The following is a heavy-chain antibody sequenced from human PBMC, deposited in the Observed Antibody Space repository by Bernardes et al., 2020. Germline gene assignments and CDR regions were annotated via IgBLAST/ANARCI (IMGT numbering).Heavy chain of an antibody. CDR1: GFTFSSYS. Sequence: GGSLRLSCAASGFTFSSYSMNWVRQAPGKGLEWVSYISSSSSTIYYADSVKGRFTISRDNAKNSLYLQMNSLRDEDTAVYYCAGVGGYSGYVSWAPDYWGQGTLVTVSS. V-gene: IGHV3-48*02. CDR3: AGVGGYSGYVSWAPDY. D-gene: IGHD5-12*01. J-gene: IGHJ4*02. CDR2: ISSSSSTI.